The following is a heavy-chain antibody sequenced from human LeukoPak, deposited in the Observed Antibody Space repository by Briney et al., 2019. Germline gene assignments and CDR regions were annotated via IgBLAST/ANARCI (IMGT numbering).Heavy chain of an antibody. D-gene: IGHD2-15*01. CDR1: GGSISSYY. CDR3: VGPSPRYCSGGSCNSFAI. Sequence: SEPLSLTCTVSGGSISSYYWSWIRQPPGKGLEWCGYNYHSGSTNNNPSLKRRVTISSDSSTNQFSLPLISETAADTAVYYSVGPSPRYCSGGSCNSFAIWGQGILVTVSS. CDR2: NYHSGST. J-gene: IGHJ3*02. V-gene: IGHV4-59*08.